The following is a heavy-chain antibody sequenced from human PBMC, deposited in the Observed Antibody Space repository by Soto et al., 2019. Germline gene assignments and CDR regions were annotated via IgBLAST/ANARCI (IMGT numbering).Heavy chain of an antibody. Sequence: EVQLVESGGGLVQPGGSLRLSCAASGFTFSSYSMNWVRQAPGKGLEWVSYISSSSSTIYYADSVKGRFTISRDNAKNSLYLQMNSLRAEDTAVYYCASPTGGGSLPVGYFDYWGQGTLVTVSS. V-gene: IGHV3-48*01. J-gene: IGHJ4*02. D-gene: IGHD6-13*01. CDR3: ASPTGGGSLPVGYFDY. CDR1: GFTFSSYS. CDR2: ISSSSSTI.